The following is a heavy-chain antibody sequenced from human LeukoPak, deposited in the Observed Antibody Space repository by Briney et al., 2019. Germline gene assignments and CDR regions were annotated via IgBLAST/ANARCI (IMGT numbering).Heavy chain of an antibody. Sequence: GGSLRLSCAASGFTFSSYSMNWVRQAPGKGLEWLSSISSSSSYIYYADSVKGRFTISRDNAKNSLYLQMNSLRADDTAVYYCASDEVRGYGYLGYWRQGTLVTVSS. CDR2: ISSSSSYI. J-gene: IGHJ4*02. CDR1: GFTFSSYS. V-gene: IGHV3-21*01. D-gene: IGHD2-2*03. CDR3: ASDEVRGYGYLGY.